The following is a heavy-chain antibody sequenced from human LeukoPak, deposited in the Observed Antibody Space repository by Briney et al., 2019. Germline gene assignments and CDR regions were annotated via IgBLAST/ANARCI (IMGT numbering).Heavy chain of an antibody. D-gene: IGHD2-2*01. V-gene: IGHV7-4-1*02. CDR3: ARGDDLGAVVTSDALDF. CDR1: GYTFTTYA. J-gene: IGHJ3*01. CDR2: INTNTGNP. Sequence: GASVKVSCKASGYTFTTYAMNWVRQAPGQGLEWMGWINTNTGNPTCAQGFTGRFVFSFDTSVSTAYLQISSLKAEDTAVYYCARGDDLGAVVTSDALDFWGQGTMVTVSS.